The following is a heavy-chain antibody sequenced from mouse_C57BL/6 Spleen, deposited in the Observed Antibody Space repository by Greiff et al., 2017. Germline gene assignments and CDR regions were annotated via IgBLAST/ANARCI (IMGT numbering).Heavy chain of an antibody. CDR3: ARFPNRDGLDY. Sequence: QVQLQQSGPELVKPGASVKISCKASGYAFSSSWMNWVKQRPGKGLEWIGRIYPGDGDTNYNGKFKGKATLTADKSSSTAYMQLSSLTSEDSAVYFCARFPNRDGLDYWGQGTTLTVSS. CDR2: IYPGDGDT. J-gene: IGHJ2*01. V-gene: IGHV1-82*01. D-gene: IGHD4-1*01. CDR1: GYAFSSSW.